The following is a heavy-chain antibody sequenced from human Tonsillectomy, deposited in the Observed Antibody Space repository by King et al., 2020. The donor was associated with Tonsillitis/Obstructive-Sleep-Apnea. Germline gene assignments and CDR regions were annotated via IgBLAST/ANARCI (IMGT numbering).Heavy chain of an antibody. Sequence: VQLVESGGGVVQPGGSLRLSCAASGFTFDDYAMHWVRQAPGKGLEWVSLISGDGGSTYYADSVKGRFTISRDNSKNSLYLQMNSLRTEDTALYYCAKVARYGSSTSCYISYCYYMDVWGKGTTVTVSS. CDR3: AKVARYGSSTSCYISYCYYMDV. CDR1: GFTFDDYA. J-gene: IGHJ6*03. V-gene: IGHV3-43*02. CDR2: ISGDGGST. D-gene: IGHD2-2*02.